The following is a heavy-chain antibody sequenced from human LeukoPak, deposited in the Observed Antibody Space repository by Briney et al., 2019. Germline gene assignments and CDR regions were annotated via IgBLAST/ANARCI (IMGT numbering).Heavy chain of an antibody. J-gene: IGHJ6*02. Sequence: PGGSLRLSCAASGFTFSSYSMNWVRQAPGQGLEWVSSISSSSSYIYYADSVKGRFTISRDSAKNSLYLQMNSLRAEDTAVYYCARDSGGYDFGVWGQGTTVTVSS. CDR1: GFTFSSYS. D-gene: IGHD5-12*01. V-gene: IGHV3-21*01. CDR3: ARDSGGYDFGV. CDR2: ISSSSSYI.